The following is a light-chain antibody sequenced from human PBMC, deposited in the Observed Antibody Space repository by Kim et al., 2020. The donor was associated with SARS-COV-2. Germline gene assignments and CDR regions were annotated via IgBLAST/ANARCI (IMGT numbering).Light chain of an antibody. CDR3: LQHSNCPIT. V-gene: IGKV1-17*01. CDR2: GAA. CDR1: QDTSND. Sequence: TYMGNRVSCTRRATQDTSNDLGWYQQNPGRAPQRLIYGAASVQNGVPSRCSGSGYGTEFSLTISSVQPEDFATYVCLQHSNCPITCGQGTRLEIK. J-gene: IGKJ5*01.